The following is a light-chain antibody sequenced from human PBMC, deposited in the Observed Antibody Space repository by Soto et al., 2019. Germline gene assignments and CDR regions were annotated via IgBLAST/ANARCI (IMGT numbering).Light chain of an antibody. Sequence: QSALTQPASVSGSPGQSITISCTGTSSDVGGYNFVSWYQQHPGKAPKLVIYEVSHRPSGVSYRFSGSKSGNTASLTISGLQAEDEADYYCSSYTSSSTYVFGTGTKVT. CDR1: SSDVGGYNF. V-gene: IGLV2-14*01. CDR2: EVS. CDR3: SSYTSSSTYV. J-gene: IGLJ1*01.